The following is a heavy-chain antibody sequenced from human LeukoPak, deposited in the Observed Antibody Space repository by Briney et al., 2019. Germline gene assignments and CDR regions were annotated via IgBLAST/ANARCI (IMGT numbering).Heavy chain of an antibody. Sequence: SETLSLTCTVSGGSISSYYWSWIRQPPGKGLEWIGYIYYSGSTNYNPSLKSRVTISVDTSKNQFSLKLSSVTAADTAVYCCARERKISGYSSGLADWGQGTLVTVSS. D-gene: IGHD6-19*01. V-gene: IGHV4-59*01. J-gene: IGHJ4*02. CDR2: IYYSGST. CDR1: GGSISSYY. CDR3: ARERKISGYSSGLAD.